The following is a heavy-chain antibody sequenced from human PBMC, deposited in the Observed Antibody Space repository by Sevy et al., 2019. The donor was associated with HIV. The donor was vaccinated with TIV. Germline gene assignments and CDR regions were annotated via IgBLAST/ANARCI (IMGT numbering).Heavy chain of an antibody. CDR1: EFTFNDDF. V-gene: IGHV3-21*01. D-gene: IGHD3-10*01. CDR3: ARDRDDYASVRRHPYYYYHGMDV. J-gene: IGHJ6*02. CDR2: FSSRSTYI. Sequence: GGSLRLSCVGSEFTFNDDFMTWVRRAPGKGLEWVSSFSSRSTYIDYADSVKGRFTISRDNAKNSMFLQMNSLRPEDTAVYYCARDRDDYASVRRHPYYYYHGMDVWGQGTTVTVSS.